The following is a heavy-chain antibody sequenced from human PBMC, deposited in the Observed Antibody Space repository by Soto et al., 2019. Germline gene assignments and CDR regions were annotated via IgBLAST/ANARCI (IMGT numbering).Heavy chain of an antibody. CDR2: IWYDGSNK. D-gene: IGHD4-17*01. CDR3: ARDIEGVTTAPNDY. J-gene: IGHJ4*02. Sequence: GGSLRLSCAASGFTFSSYAMHWVRQAPGKGLEWVAVIWYDGSNKYYADSVKGRFTISRDNSKNTLYLQMNSLRAEDTAVYYCARDIEGVTTAPNDYWGQGTLVTVSS. V-gene: IGHV3-33*01. CDR1: GFTFSSYA.